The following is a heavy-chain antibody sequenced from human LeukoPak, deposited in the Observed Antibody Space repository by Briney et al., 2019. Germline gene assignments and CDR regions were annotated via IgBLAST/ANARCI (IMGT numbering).Heavy chain of an antibody. D-gene: IGHD1-1*01. Sequence: GATVTVSCKASGYTFTTYGMSWVRQAPGQGLEWMGWVSGNNGNTNYAQKLQRRVTMTTDTSTNTAYMERRSLRSDDTAVYYCARDFYHSGTNWYDVFDVWGQGTMVTVSS. CDR2: VSGNNGNT. CDR1: GYTFTTYG. CDR3: ARDFYHSGTNWYDVFDV. V-gene: IGHV1-18*01. J-gene: IGHJ3*01.